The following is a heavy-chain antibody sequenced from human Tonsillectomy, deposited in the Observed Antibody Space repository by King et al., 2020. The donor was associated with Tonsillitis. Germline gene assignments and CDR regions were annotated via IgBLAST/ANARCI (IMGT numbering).Heavy chain of an antibody. J-gene: IGHJ5*02. CDR2: ISWNSGSI. CDR3: AKGRAAAGPEGWFEP. Sequence: VQLVESGGGLVQPGRSLRLSCAASGFTFDDYAMHWVRQAPGKGLEWVSGISWNSGSIVYADSVKGRFTISRDNAKNSLYLQMNSLRAEDTALYYCAKGRAAAGPEGWFEPWGQGTLVTVSS. CDR1: GFTFDDYA. D-gene: IGHD6-13*01. V-gene: IGHV3-9*01.